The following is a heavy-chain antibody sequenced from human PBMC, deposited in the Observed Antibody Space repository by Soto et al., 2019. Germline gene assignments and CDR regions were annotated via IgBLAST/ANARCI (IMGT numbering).Heavy chain of an antibody. V-gene: IGHV4-31*03. Sequence: PSETLSLTCTVSGGPISSGGYYWSWIRQHPGKGLEWIGYIYYSGSTYYNPSLKSRVTISVDTSKNQFSLKLSSVTAADTAVYYCAREPITMIVVGAFDIWGQGTMVTVSS. CDR1: GGPISSGGYY. D-gene: IGHD3-22*01. CDR2: IYYSGST. CDR3: AREPITMIVVGAFDI. J-gene: IGHJ3*02.